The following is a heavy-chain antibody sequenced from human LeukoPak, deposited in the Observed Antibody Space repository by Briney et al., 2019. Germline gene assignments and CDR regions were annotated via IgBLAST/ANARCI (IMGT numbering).Heavy chain of an antibody. CDR1: GFTFSNSG. CDR2: IRFDGSSK. V-gene: IGHV3-30*02. J-gene: IGHJ6*03. Sequence: GGSLRLSCAASGFTFSNSGMHWVRQAPGKGLEWVAFIRFDGSSKFYTDSVKGRFTISRDNSKNTLNLQMSSLRVEDTAVYYCAKNRGAGSHYYYHMNVWGKGTTVTVSS. CDR3: AKNRGAGSHYYYHMNV. D-gene: IGHD1-26*01.